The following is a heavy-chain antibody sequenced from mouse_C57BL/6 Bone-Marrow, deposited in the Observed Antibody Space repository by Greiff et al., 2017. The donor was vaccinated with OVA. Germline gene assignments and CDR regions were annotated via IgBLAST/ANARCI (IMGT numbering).Heavy chain of an antibody. D-gene: IGHD1-1*01. J-gene: IGHJ2*01. CDR2: ISYDGSN. CDR1: GYSITSGYY. Sequence: EVKLQESGPGLVKPSQSLSLTCSVTGYSITSGYYWNWIRQFPGNKLEWMGYISYDGSNNYNPSLKNRISITRDTSKNQFFLKLNSVTTEDIATYYCARGYGSSYPLDYWGQGTTLTVSS. V-gene: IGHV3-6*01. CDR3: ARGYGSSYPLDY.